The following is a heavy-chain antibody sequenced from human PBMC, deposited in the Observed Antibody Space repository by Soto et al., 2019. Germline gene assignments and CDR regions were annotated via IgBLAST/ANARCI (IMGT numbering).Heavy chain of an antibody. D-gene: IGHD6-13*01. CDR1: GFTFDDYA. Sequence: GGSLRLSCAASGFTFDDYAMHWVRQAPGNGLEWVSGISRNSGSTGYADSVKGRFTISRDNSKNSLYLQMNSLRAEDTALYYFTNDMPAAAGESTYLYAGLDVWGPGTTLAVSS. V-gene: IGHV3-9*01. J-gene: IGHJ6*02. CDR3: TNDMPAAAGESTYLYAGLDV. CDR2: ISRNSGST.